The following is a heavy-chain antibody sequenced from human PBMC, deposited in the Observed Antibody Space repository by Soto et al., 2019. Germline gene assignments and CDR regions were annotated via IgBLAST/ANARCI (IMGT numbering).Heavy chain of an antibody. Sequence: TWTVSDGSSGGLDGPWIRQHTGKGLEWIGYVYYSGTTTYNPSLKSRVTISVDTSKNQFSLKLTSVTAADTAIYQSAKGFGSSWSYLDYWLRRSLVTVTS. CDR1: DGSSGGLD. CDR3: AKGFGSSWSYLDY. CDR2: VYYSGTT. D-gene: IGHD6-13*01. J-gene: IGHJ4*02. V-gene: IGHV4-59*11.